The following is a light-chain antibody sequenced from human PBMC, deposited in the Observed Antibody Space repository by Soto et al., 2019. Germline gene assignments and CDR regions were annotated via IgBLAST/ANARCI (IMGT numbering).Light chain of an antibody. CDR2: AAS. J-gene: IGKJ1*01. V-gene: IGKV1-39*01. CDR1: QSISSY. Sequence: DIQMTQSPSSLSASVGDRVTITCRASQSISSYLNWYQQKPGKAPKLLIYAASSLQSGVPSRFSGSGSGTDFTPTISSLQPEDFATYYCQQSYSTPITFGQGTKV. CDR3: QQSYSTPIT.